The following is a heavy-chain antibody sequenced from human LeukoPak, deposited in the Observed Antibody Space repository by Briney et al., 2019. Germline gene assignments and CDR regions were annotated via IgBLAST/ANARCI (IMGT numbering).Heavy chain of an antibody. Sequence: GGSLRLSCAASGFTFDNYATHWVRQAPGKGLEWVSLISYDGSNKYYSDSVKGRFTISRDNSKNTLYLQMNSLRTEDTAVYYCASYYDSSGYHDYWGQGTLVTVSS. J-gene: IGHJ4*02. CDR1: GFTFDNYA. CDR3: ASYYDSSGYHDY. CDR2: ISYDGSNK. V-gene: IGHV3-30-3*01. D-gene: IGHD3-22*01.